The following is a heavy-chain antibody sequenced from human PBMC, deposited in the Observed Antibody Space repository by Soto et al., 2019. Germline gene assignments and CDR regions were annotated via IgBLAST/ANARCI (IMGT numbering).Heavy chain of an antibody. Sequence: GGSLRLSCAASGFTVTSHYMSWVRQAPGKGLEWFSVMYSGGTTFYADSVRGRFTMSRDISKNTMYLQMNSLRAEDTAVYYCARDLGDYFDYWGQGTLVTVSS. D-gene: IGHD3-3*01. CDR3: ARDLGDYFDY. V-gene: IGHV3-66*01. CDR2: MYSGGTT. J-gene: IGHJ4*02. CDR1: GFTVTSHY.